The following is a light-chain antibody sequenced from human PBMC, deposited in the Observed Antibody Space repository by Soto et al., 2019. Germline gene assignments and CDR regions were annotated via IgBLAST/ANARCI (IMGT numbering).Light chain of an antibody. Sequence: VVMTPSPATLSVSPGERATLSCRASQWVRSDLAWYHQKPGQAPRLLIYGASTRAPGIPDRFSGSGSGTEFILTISSLQSEDFAVYYCQEYNTWPWTFGQGTKVDIK. V-gene: IGKV3-15*01. CDR2: GAS. J-gene: IGKJ1*01. CDR3: QEYNTWPWT. CDR1: QWVRSD.